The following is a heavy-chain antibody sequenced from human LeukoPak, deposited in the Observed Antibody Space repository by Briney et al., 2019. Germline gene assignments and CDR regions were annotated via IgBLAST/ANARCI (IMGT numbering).Heavy chain of an antibody. D-gene: IGHD3-16*01. Sequence: HPGGSLRLSCVASGFTFSSHGMHWVRQAPGKGLEWVAVIWYDGSDKYYADSVKGRFTISRDNSKNTLYLQLTSLRADDTAVYYCARDRVLHYFDCWGQGALVTVSS. CDR2: IWYDGSDK. J-gene: IGHJ4*02. V-gene: IGHV3-33*01. CDR3: ARDRVLHYFDC. CDR1: GFTFSSHG.